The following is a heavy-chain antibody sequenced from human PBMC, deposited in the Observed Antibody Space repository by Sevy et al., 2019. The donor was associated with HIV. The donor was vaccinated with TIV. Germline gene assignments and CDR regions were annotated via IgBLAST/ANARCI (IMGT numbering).Heavy chain of an antibody. D-gene: IGHD3-3*01. CDR2: ISGSTSVI. J-gene: IGHJ4*02. Sequence: GGSLRLSCAASGFTFNNYEMNWVRQAPGKGLEWVSYISGSTSVIYYADSVKGRFTISRDNAKNSLSLKMNSLRADDTAVYYCARGPSWSDYYFDYWGQGALVTVSS. CDR3: ARGPSWSDYYFDY. CDR1: GFTFNNYE. V-gene: IGHV3-48*03.